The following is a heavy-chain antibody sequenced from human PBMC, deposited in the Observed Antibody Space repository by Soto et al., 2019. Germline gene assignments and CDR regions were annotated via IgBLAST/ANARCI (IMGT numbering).Heavy chain of an antibody. J-gene: IGHJ4*02. CDR1: GGSFSGYY. Sequence: PSETLSLTCAVYGGSFSGYYWTWIRQTPGKGLQWIGQINHSGSANYNPSLKSRVTISVHTSNSQFSLELNSVTAADTAVYYCARGLISGSHYSGGWYYFDSWGQGTQVTVSS. CDR2: INHSGSA. V-gene: IGHV4-34*01. CDR3: ARGLISGSHYSGGWYYFDS. D-gene: IGHD1-26*01.